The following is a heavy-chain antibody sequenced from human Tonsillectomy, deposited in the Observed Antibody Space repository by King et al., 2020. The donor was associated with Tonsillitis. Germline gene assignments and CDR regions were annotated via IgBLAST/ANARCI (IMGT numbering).Heavy chain of an antibody. V-gene: IGHV3-66*01. CDR3: ARDRSYYYDSSGMDI. D-gene: IGHD3-22*01. CDR2: IYSGGST. Sequence: VQLVESGGGLVQPGGSLRLSCAASGFTVSSNYMSWVRQAPGKGLECVSVIYSGGSTYYADSVKGRFTISRDNSKNTLYLQMNSLRAGDTAVYYCARDRSYYYDSSGMDIWGQGTMVTVSS. J-gene: IGHJ3*02. CDR1: GFTVSSNY.